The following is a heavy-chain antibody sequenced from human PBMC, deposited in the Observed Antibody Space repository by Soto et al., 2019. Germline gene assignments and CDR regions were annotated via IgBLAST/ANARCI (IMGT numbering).Heavy chain of an antibody. CDR1: GDSISTYY. CDR2: IYYSGST. Sequence: SETLSLTCTVSGDSISTYYWSWIRQPPGKGLEWVGYIYYSGSTNYNPSLKSRVTISVDTSKNQFSLKLSSVTAADTAVYYCASSHAGAHITAAVHWGQGTLVTVSS. J-gene: IGHJ4*02. CDR3: ASSHAGAHITAAVH. D-gene: IGHD6-13*01. V-gene: IGHV4-59*12.